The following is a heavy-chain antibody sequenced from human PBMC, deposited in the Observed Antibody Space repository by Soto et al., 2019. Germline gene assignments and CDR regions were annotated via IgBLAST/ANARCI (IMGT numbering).Heavy chain of an antibody. V-gene: IGHV3-23*01. J-gene: IGHJ4*02. CDR2: LTDTGGST. CDR3: AKIKGAITFLHFDT. Sequence: EVLLSESGGGPVQPGGSLRLSCVDTTSNLKNYAMAWVRQAPGKGLEWVSALTDTGGSTYYAASVKGRFTISRDNSRNTLLLQMDRLRVDDTAVYYCAKIKGAITFLHFDTWGQGTLVTVSS. CDR1: TSNLKNYA. D-gene: IGHD3-16*01.